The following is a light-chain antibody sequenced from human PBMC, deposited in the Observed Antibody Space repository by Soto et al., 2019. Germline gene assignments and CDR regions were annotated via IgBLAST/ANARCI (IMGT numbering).Light chain of an antibody. V-gene: IGLV2-14*01. J-gene: IGLJ1*01. CDR1: SSDVGAYNS. CDR2: DVS. Sequence: QSALTQPASVSGSPGQSITVSCTGPSSDVGAYNSVSWYQQHPGKAPKLIIYDVSTRPSGISDRFSGSKSGNTASLTISGLQAEDESDYYCSSYTTSVTYVFGTGTKVTVL. CDR3: SSYTTSVTYV.